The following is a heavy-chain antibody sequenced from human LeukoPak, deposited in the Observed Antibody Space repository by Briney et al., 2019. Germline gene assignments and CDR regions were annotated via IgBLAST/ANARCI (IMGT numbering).Heavy chain of an antibody. CDR2: IYYSGST. CDR3: ARRVATAAPSDY. J-gene: IGHJ4*02. D-gene: IGHD6-25*01. CDR1: GGSISSSSYY. Sequence: SETLSLTCTVSGGSISSSSYYWDWIRQPPGKGLEWIGSIYYSGSTYYNPSLKSRVTISVDTSKNQFSLKLSSVTAADTAVYYCARRVATAAPSDYWGQGTLVTVSS. V-gene: IGHV4-39*07.